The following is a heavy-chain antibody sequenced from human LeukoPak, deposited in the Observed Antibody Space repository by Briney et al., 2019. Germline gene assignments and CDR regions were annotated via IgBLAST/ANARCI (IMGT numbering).Heavy chain of an antibody. V-gene: IGHV3-23*01. Sequence: GGTLRLSCAASGFTFSSYGMSWVRQAPGKGLEWVSSITGSGGSRYYADPVKGRFTISRDNSKNTLYLQMNSLRAEDTAVYYCAKGGGWEVQYYYYYMDVWGKGTTVTISS. D-gene: IGHD1-26*01. J-gene: IGHJ6*03. CDR1: GFTFSSYG. CDR2: ITGSGGSR. CDR3: AKGGGWEVQYYYYYMDV.